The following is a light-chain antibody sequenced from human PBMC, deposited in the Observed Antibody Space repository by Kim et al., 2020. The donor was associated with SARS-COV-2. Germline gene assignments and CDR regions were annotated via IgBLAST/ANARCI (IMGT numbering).Light chain of an antibody. CDR3: RNYKNWPPVYT. V-gene: IGKV3-15*01. CDR1: QSVSSN. Sequence: EIVMTQSPATLSVSPGERATLSCRASQSVSSNLAWYQQKPGQAPRLLIYGASTRATGIPARFSGSGSGTEFTLTISSLQSEDFAVYYCRNYKNWPPVYTFGQGTKLK. J-gene: IGKJ2*01. CDR2: GAS.